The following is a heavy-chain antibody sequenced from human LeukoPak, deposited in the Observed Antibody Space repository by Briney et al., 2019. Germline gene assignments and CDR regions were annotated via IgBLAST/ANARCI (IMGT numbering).Heavy chain of an antibody. CDR3: ARALNRHIGAFEY. J-gene: IGHJ4*02. V-gene: IGHV3-23*03. Sequence: GGSLRLSCAASGFTFSSYAMHWVRQAPGRGLEWVSVIYADFDNTDYADSVRGRFTISRDSSKNTLYLHMNSLRVEDTATYFCARALNRHIGAFEYWGQGALVTVSS. CDR2: IYADFDNT. D-gene: IGHD4/OR15-4a*01. CDR1: GFTFSSYA.